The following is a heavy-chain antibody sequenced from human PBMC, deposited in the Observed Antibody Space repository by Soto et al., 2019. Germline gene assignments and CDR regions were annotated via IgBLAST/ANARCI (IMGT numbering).Heavy chain of an antibody. CDR2: TYYRSKWYN. Sequence: SQTLSLTCAISGDSVSSNSAAWNWIRQSPSRGLEWLGRTYYRSKWYNDYAVSVKSRITINPDTSKNQFSLQLNSVTPEDTAVYYCARERPQWLVPHAYYYGMDVWGQGTTVTVSS. CDR3: ARERPQWLVPHAYYYGMDV. V-gene: IGHV6-1*01. J-gene: IGHJ6*02. D-gene: IGHD6-19*01. CDR1: GDSVSSNSAA.